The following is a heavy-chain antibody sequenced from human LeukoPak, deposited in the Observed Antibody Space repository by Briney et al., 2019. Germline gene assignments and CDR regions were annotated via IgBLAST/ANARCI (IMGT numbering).Heavy chain of an antibody. D-gene: IGHD2-2*01. J-gene: IGHJ6*02. Sequence: GRSLRLSCAASGFTFSSYAMHWVRQAPGKGLEWVAVISYDGSNRYYADSVKGRFTISRDNSKNTLYLQMNSLRAEDTAVYYCARDRGYCSSTSCLTYYYGMDVWGQGTTVTVSS. V-gene: IGHV3-30-3*01. CDR3: ARDRGYCSSTSCLTYYYGMDV. CDR1: GFTFSSYA. CDR2: ISYDGSNR.